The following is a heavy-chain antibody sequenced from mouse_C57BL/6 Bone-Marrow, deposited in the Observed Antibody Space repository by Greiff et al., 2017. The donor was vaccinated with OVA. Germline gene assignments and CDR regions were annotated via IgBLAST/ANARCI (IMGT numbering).Heavy chain of an antibody. J-gene: IGHJ4*01. CDR1: GYTFTNYW. CDR2: IYPGGGYT. Sequence: VKLQESGAELVRPGTSVKMSCKASGYTFTNYWIGWAKQRPGHGLEWIGDIYPGGGYTNYNEKFKGKATLTADKSSSTAYMQFSSLTSEDSAIYYCARFYDYYYYAMDYWGQGTSVTVSS. CDR3: ARFYDYYYYAMDY. D-gene: IGHD2-4*01. V-gene: IGHV1-63*01.